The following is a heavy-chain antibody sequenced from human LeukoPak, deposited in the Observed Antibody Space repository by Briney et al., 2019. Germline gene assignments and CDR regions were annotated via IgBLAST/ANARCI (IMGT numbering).Heavy chain of an antibody. J-gene: IGHJ4*02. CDR1: GFTFSSYS. V-gene: IGHV3-21*01. Sequence: GGSLRLSCAASGFTFSSYSMNWVRQAPGKGLEWVSSISSSSSYIYYADSVKGRFTISRDNAKNSLYLQMNSLRAEDTAVYYCARDGYSSIPFDYWGQGTLDTVSS. D-gene: IGHD6-13*01. CDR3: ARDGYSSIPFDY. CDR2: ISSSSSYI.